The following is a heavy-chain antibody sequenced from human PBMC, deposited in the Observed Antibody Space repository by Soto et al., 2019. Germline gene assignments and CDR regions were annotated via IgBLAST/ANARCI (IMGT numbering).Heavy chain of an antibody. CDR1: GGSFSGYY. Sequence: SETLSLTCAVYGGSFSGYYWSWIRQPPGKGLEWIGEINHSGSTNYNPSLKSRVTISGDTSKNQFSLKMRSVTAADTAVYYRARDDYYNGSGSYHAFDIWGQGTMVTVSS. J-gene: IGHJ3*02. D-gene: IGHD3-10*01. CDR3: ARDDYYNGSGSYHAFDI. V-gene: IGHV4-34*01. CDR2: INHSGST.